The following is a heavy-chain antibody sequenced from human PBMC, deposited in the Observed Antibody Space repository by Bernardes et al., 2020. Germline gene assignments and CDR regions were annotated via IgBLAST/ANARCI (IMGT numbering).Heavy chain of an antibody. D-gene: IGHD6-13*01. CDR3: AKDKDSSSWYSEYFQH. J-gene: IGHJ1*01. CDR2: ISGSGGST. CDR1: GFTFSSYA. Sequence: GGSLRLSCAASGFTFSSYAMSWVRQAPGKGLEWVSAISGSGGSTYYADSVKGRFTISRDNSKNTLYLQMNSLRAEDTAVYYCAKDKDSSSWYSEYFQHWGQGTLVTVSS. V-gene: IGHV3-23*01.